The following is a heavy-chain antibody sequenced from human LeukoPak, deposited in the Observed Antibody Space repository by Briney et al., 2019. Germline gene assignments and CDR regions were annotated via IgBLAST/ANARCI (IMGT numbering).Heavy chain of an antibody. CDR2: IKQDGSEK. CDR1: GFTFSRYW. D-gene: IGHD3-22*01. Sequence: GGSLRLSCAASGFTFSRYWMSWVRQAPGKGLEWVANIKQDGSEKDYVDSVKGRFTISRDNSKNSLYLLMNSLTTEDTALYYCAKARGLIGGAFDIWGRGTMVTVS. V-gene: IGHV3-7*03. CDR3: AKARGLIGGAFDI. J-gene: IGHJ3*02.